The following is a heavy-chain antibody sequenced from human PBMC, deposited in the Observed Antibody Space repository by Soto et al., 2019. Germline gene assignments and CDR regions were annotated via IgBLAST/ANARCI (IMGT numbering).Heavy chain of an antibody. CDR3: ARGSTFDY. J-gene: IGHJ4*02. CDR1: GFTFSTSP. CDR2: ISGSGDTT. V-gene: IGHV3-23*01. D-gene: IGHD3-10*01. Sequence: LRLSCAASGFTFSTSPMSWVRQAPGKGLEWVSTISGSGDTTYYADSVKGRFAISRDNSKNTLSVQMNTLRAEDTAVYYCARGSTFDYWGQGMLVTVSS.